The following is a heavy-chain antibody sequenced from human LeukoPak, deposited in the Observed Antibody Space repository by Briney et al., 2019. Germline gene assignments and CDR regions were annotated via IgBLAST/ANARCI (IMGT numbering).Heavy chain of an antibody. CDR2: ISGSGGST. J-gene: IGHJ3*02. D-gene: IGHD3-10*01. CDR1: GFTFNSFA. Sequence: GGSLRLSCAASGFTFNSFAMNWVRQAPGKGLEWVSAISGSGGSTYYADSVKGRFTISRDNSKNTLYLQMNSLRAEDTAVYYCAKELWFGELFNDAFDIWGQGTMVTVSS. CDR3: AKELWFGELFNDAFDI. V-gene: IGHV3-23*01.